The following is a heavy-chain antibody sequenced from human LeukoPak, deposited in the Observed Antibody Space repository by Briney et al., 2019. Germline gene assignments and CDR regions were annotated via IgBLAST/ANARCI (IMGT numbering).Heavy chain of an antibody. D-gene: IGHD3-10*01. J-gene: IGHJ5*02. CDR2: IYYSGST. Sequence: SETLSLTCTVSGGSISSSSYYWGWIRQPPGTGLEWIGSIYYSGSTYYNPSLKSRVTMSVDTSKNQFSLKLNSVTAADTAVYYCARAMVRGIVGWAPFELSNWFDPWGQGTLVTVSS. V-gene: IGHV4-39*07. CDR1: GGSISSSSYY. CDR3: ARAMVRGIVGWAPFELSNWFDP.